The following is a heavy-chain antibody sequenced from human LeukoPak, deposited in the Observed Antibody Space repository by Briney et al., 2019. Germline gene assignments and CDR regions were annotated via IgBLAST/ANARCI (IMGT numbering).Heavy chain of an antibody. V-gene: IGHV3-23*01. D-gene: IGHD3-22*01. CDR2: ISGSGGNT. CDR3: ARDGRYYYDSSGSIDY. CDR1: GFTFSSYA. J-gene: IGHJ4*02. Sequence: GGSLRLSCAPSGFTFSSYAMSWARQAPGKGLEWVSGISGSGGNTYYADSVKGRFTISRDDSKNTLYLQMNSLRAEDTAVYYCARDGRYYYDSSGSIDYWGQGTLVTVSS.